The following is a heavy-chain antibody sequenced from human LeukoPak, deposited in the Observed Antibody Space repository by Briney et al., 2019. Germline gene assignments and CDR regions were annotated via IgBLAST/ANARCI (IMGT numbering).Heavy chain of an antibody. Sequence: GGSLRLSCAASGFTFSNAWMSWVRQAPGKGLEWVGRIKSKTDGGTTDYAAPVKGRFTISRDDSKNTLYLQMNSLKTEDTAVYYCTTDERQLVPGHNWFNPWGQGTLVTVSS. D-gene: IGHD6-6*01. CDR2: IKSKTDGGTT. V-gene: IGHV3-15*01. J-gene: IGHJ5*02. CDR1: GFTFSNAW. CDR3: TTDERQLVPGHNWFNP.